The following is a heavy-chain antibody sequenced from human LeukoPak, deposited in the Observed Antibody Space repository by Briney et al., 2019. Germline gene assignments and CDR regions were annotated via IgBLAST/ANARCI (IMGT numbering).Heavy chain of an antibody. J-gene: IGHJ5*02. D-gene: IGHD2-15*01. CDR2: IYYSGSA. Sequence: SETLSFTCTVSGGSLNSGGNYWRWIRQPPGKGLEWMPYIYYSGSANYNPSLKSRVTISIDTSKNQFSLKLSSVTAGDTAVYYCARDSSCSGGTCYDTWGQGTLVTVSS. CDR1: GGSLNSGGNY. V-gene: IGHV4-61*08. CDR3: ARDSSCSGGTCYDT.